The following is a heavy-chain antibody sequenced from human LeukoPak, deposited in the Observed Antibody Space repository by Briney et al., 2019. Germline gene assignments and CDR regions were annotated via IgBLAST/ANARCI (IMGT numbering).Heavy chain of an antibody. Sequence: GGSLRLSCAASGFIFSNYAMHWVRQAPGKGLEWVAVISHDGSNEYYADSVKGRFTISRDNSKNTLYLQMNSLRAEDTAVYYCAKDRNFGVVIMYNWFDPWGQGTLVTVSS. CDR2: ISHDGSNE. V-gene: IGHV3-30*18. J-gene: IGHJ5*02. CDR3: AKDRNFGVVIMYNWFDP. CDR1: GFIFSNYA. D-gene: IGHD3-3*01.